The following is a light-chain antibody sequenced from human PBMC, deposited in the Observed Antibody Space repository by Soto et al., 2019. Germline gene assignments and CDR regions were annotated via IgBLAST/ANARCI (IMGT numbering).Light chain of an antibody. CDR3: QKYNSAPQT. V-gene: IGKV1-27*01. CDR1: QGISNF. CDR2: AAS. Sequence: QSPSSLSASVGDRVTITCRASQGISNFLAWYQQKPGKGPELLIYAASTLQSGVPSRFSGSGSGTDFTLTISSLQPEDVATYFCQKYNSAPQTFGQGTKVDIK. J-gene: IGKJ1*01.